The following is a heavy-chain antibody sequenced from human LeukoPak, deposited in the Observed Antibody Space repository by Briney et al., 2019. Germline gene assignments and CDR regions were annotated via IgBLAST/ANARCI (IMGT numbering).Heavy chain of an antibody. D-gene: IGHD3-10*01. CDR2: IHRGGNT. J-gene: IGHJ4*02. Sequence: GGSLRLSCAASGFTVSGNYMSWVRQAPGKGLEWLSVIHRGGNTYYADSVRGRFTISRDSSKNTVFLQMDSLRAEDTAVYYCARDPGYGLGVDYGDYWGQGTLVTVSS. V-gene: IGHV3-66*01. CDR1: GFTVSGNY. CDR3: ARDPGYGLGVDYGDY.